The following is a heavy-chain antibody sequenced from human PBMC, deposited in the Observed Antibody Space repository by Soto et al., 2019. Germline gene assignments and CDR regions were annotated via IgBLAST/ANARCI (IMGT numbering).Heavy chain of an antibody. D-gene: IGHD6-6*01. CDR2: SRNKANNYAT. Sequence: GGSLRLSCAASAFTFIAHNMVWVRQAPGKGLEWVGRSRNKANNYATEYAASVKGRFTISRDDSKNSLYLQMNSLKTEDTAVYYCARDGGIAARHYYGMDVWGQGTTVTVSS. V-gene: IGHV3-72*01. CDR3: ARDGGIAARHYYGMDV. J-gene: IGHJ6*02. CDR1: AFTFIAHN.